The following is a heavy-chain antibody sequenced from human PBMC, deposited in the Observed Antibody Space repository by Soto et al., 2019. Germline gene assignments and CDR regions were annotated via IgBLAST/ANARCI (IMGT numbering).Heavy chain of an antibody. Sequence: EVQLVESGGDLVQPGGSLRLSCEASGITFSSYWMHWVRQASGKGLVWVSRINDDGSGTSYGDSVKGRFTISRDNAKNTVYLQMNSLSAEDTAVYYCATLQMTGPDYWGQGTPVTVSS. J-gene: IGHJ4*02. V-gene: IGHV3-74*01. CDR2: INDDGSGT. CDR1: GITFSSYW. CDR3: ATLQMTGPDY.